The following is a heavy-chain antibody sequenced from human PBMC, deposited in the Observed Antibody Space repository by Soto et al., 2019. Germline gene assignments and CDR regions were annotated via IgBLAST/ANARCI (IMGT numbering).Heavy chain of an antibody. J-gene: IGHJ6*02. Sequence: QVQLVQSGAEVKKPGASVKVSCKASGYTFTSYGISWVRQAPGQGLEWMGWISAYNGNTNYAQKLQGRVTMTTDTSTRTAYMELRSLRSDDTAVYYCARAMMRLVYYYGMDVWGQGTTVTVSS. CDR2: ISAYNGNT. CDR1: GYTFTSYG. V-gene: IGHV1-18*01. D-gene: IGHD3-22*01. CDR3: ARAMMRLVYYYGMDV.